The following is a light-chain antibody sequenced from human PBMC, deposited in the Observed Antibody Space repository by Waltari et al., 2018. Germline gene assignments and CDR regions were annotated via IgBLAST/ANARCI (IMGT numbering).Light chain of an antibody. CDR2: ENT. Sequence: QSVLTQPPSVSAAPGQRVPIPCSGGSSKSGTNYVSWYRQFPGTAPKLLIYENTERPSGIPGRFCGSQSGTSATLDITGLQAGDEADYYCGTWDSSLSGAVFGGGTHLTVL. CDR1: SSKSGTNY. V-gene: IGLV1-51*02. CDR3: GTWDSSLSGAV. J-gene: IGLJ7*01.